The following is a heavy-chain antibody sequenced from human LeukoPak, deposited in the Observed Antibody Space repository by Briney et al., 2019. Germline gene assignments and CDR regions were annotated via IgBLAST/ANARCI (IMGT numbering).Heavy chain of an antibody. V-gene: IGHV4-30-4*08. CDR3: ASMWVVVPAAPH. D-gene: IGHD2-2*01. Sequence: SQSLSLTCTVSGGSISSGSYYWSWIRQPAGKGLEWIGYIYYSGSTYYNPSLKSRVTISVDTSKNQFSLKLSSVTAADTAVYYCASMWVVVPAAPHWGQGTLVTVSS. J-gene: IGHJ4*02. CDR2: IYYSGST. CDR1: GGSISSGSYY.